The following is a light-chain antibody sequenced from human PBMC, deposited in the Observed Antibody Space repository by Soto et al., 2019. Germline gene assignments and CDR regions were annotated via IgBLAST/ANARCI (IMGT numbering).Light chain of an antibody. Sequence: QSALTQPASVSGSPGQSITISCTGTSGDIGSYTYVSWYQQYPGKALKLLISEVTNRPSGVSNRFSGSKSGNTASLTITGLQAEDEADYYCSSYTTSSTWVFGGGTQLTVL. CDR2: EVT. J-gene: IGLJ3*02. V-gene: IGLV2-14*01. CDR3: SSYTTSSTWV. CDR1: SGDIGSYTY.